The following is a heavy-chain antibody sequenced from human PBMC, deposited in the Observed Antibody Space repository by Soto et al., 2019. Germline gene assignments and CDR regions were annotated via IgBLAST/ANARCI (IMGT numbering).Heavy chain of an antibody. Sequence: SETLSLTGSVSGAALNSGNYYWSWIRQFPGKGLEWIGHIYVTGAVDYNPSLSDRITISQDTSERQFSLNLRLVTAADTAVYYCARLRLATNNYKWFDPWGQGTLVTVSS. V-gene: IGHV4-31*03. CDR1: GAALNSGNYY. D-gene: IGHD1-20*01. CDR3: ARLRLATNNYKWFDP. CDR2: IYVTGAV. J-gene: IGHJ5*02.